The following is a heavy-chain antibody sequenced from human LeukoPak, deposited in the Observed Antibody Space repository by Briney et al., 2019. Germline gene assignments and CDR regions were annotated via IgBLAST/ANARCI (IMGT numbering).Heavy chain of an antibody. Sequence: SETLSLTCTVSGGSISSSSYYWGWIRQPPGKGLEWIGRIYTSGSTNYNPSLKSRVTISVDTSKSQVFLQLTSVTAADTAVYYCARGSVTPDAGYWGPGTLVAVSS. CDR1: GGSISSSSYY. V-gene: IGHV4-39*07. CDR3: ARGSVTPDAGY. D-gene: IGHD4-17*01. J-gene: IGHJ4*02. CDR2: IYTSGST.